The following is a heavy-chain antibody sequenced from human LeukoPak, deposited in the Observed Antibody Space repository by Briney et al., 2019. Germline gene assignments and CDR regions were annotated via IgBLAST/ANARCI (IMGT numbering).Heavy chain of an antibody. Sequence: GGSLRLSCAVSGFTSSGDWMHWVRQAPGKGLEWVSVFYVGGATYYADSVKGRFTISRDNSENTLYLQMKSLRAEDTAVYYCARGDGYNFFDYWGQGTLVTVSS. V-gene: IGHV3-53*01. CDR1: GFTSSGDW. CDR3: ARGDGYNFFDY. D-gene: IGHD5-24*01. CDR2: FYVGGAT. J-gene: IGHJ4*02.